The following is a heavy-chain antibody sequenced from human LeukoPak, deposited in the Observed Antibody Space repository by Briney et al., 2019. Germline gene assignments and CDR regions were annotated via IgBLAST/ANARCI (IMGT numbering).Heavy chain of an antibody. CDR2: ISSSSSYT. CDR3: ARPMTTASNWFDP. CDR1: GFTFSDYY. V-gene: IGHV3-11*06. D-gene: IGHD4-11*01. J-gene: IGHJ5*02. Sequence: PGGSLRLSCAASGFTFSDYYMSWIRQAPGKGLEWVSYISSSSSYTNYADSVKGRFTISRDNAKNSLYLQMNSLRAEDTAVYYCARPMTTASNWFDPWGQGTLVTVSS.